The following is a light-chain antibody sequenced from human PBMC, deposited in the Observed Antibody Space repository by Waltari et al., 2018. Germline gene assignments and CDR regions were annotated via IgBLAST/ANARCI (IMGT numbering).Light chain of an antibody. Sequence: CRESQYISNNLNWEQQKPGKAPELLIYGASSLQSGVPSRFSGTGSGTDFSLTISSLQPEDFATYSCQQSYSTPRTFGQGTKVEIK. CDR1: QYISNN. J-gene: IGKJ1*01. CDR3: QQSYSTPRT. CDR2: GAS. V-gene: IGKV1-39*01.